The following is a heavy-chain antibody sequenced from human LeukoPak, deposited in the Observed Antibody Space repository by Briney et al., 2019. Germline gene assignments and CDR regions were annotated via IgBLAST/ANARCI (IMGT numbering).Heavy chain of an antibody. V-gene: IGHV1-69*05. D-gene: IGHD1-7*01. J-gene: IGHJ4*02. CDR3: ARPASYNLGLELRPFDY. CDR1: GGTFSSYA. Sequence: SVKVSCKASGGTFSSYAISWVRQAPGQGLEWVGRIIPIFGTANYAQKFQGRVTITTDESTSTAYMELSSLRSEDTAVYYCARPASYNLGLELRPFDYWGQGTLVTVSS. CDR2: IIPIFGTA.